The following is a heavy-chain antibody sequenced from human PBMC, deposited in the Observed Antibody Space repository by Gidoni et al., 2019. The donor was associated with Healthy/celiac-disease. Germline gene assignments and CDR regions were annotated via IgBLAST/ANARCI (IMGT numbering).Heavy chain of an antibody. CDR1: GFTFSSYS. V-gene: IGHV3-21*01. D-gene: IGHD3-3*01. CDR2: ISSSSSYI. Sequence: EVQLVESGGGLVKPGGSLRLSCAASGFTFSSYSLTWVRQAPGKGLEWVSSISSSSSYIYYADSVKGRFTISRDNAKNSLYLQMISLRAEDTAVYYCARSTDLTIFGVVTANWFDPWGQGTLVTVSS. J-gene: IGHJ5*02. CDR3: ARSTDLTIFGVVTANWFDP.